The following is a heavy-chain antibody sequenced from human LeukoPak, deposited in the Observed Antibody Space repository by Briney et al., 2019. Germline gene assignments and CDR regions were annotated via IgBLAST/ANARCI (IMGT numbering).Heavy chain of an antibody. Sequence: GGSLRLSCAASGFTFSSYGMHWVRQAPGKGLEWVAVISYDGSNKYYADSVKGRFTISRDNSKNTLYLQMNSLRAEDTAVYYCAKVGCSGGSCHLDYWGQGTLVTVSS. CDR1: GFTFSSYG. CDR2: ISYDGSNK. J-gene: IGHJ4*02. D-gene: IGHD2-15*01. V-gene: IGHV3-30*18. CDR3: AKVGCSGGSCHLDY.